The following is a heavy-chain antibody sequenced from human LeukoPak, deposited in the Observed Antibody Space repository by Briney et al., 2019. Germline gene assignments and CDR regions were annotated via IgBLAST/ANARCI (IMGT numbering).Heavy chain of an antibody. CDR2: INPYSGDT. J-gene: IGHJ4*02. CDR1: GYTFTGYH. CDR3: ARDQGSLTRSWYTGY. V-gene: IGHV1-2*06. Sequence: ASVKVSCKASGYTFTGYHIHWVRQAPGHGLDWMGRINPYSGDTNFAQKFQGRVTMTRDTSITTAYMDLSSLTPDDTAVYFCARDQGSLTRSWYTGYWGQGTQVTVSS. D-gene: IGHD6-13*01.